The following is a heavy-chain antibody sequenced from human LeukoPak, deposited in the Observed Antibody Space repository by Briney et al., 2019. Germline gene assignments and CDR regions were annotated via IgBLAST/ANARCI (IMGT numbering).Heavy chain of an antibody. Sequence: PGGSLRLSCAASGFTFSSYSMNWVRQAPGKGLEWVSSISSSSSYIYYADSVKGRFTISRDNAKNSLYLQMNSLRAEDTAVYYCAREVAGIAVAGNSFDYWGQGTLVTVSS. CDR2: ISSSSSYI. CDR3: AREVAGIAVAGNSFDY. V-gene: IGHV3-21*01. D-gene: IGHD6-19*01. CDR1: GFTFSSYS. J-gene: IGHJ4*02.